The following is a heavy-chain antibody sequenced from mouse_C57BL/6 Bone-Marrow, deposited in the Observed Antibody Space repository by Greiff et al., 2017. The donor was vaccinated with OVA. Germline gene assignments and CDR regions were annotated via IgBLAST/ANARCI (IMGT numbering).Heavy chain of an antibody. CDR3: RRSGSYCQLDD. D-gene: IGHD1-1*02. CDR1: GYTFTSYW. Sequence: QVQLQQPGAELVRPGSSVKLSCKASGYTFTSYWMHWVKQRPVQGLDWIGNIDPGDSDTNYNQKFKDKATLTVDKSSSTAYMQLSSLTSEDSAVCEWRRSGSYCQLDDWGQGTTLTVSS. V-gene: IGHV1-52*01. J-gene: IGHJ2*01. CDR2: IDPGDSDT.